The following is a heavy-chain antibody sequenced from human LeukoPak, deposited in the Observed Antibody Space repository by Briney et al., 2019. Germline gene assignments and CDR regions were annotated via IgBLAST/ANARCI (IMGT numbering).Heavy chain of an antibody. V-gene: IGHV3-74*01. CDR2: INSDGSIT. J-gene: IGHJ4*02. CDR1: GFTFSNYW. Sequence: GGSLRLSRAASGFTFSNYWMHWVRQAPGKGLVWVSRINSDGSITNHADSVKGRFTISRDNAKNTLYLQMNSLRAEDTAVYYCARAPGDYWGQGTLVTVSS. CDR3: ARAPGDY.